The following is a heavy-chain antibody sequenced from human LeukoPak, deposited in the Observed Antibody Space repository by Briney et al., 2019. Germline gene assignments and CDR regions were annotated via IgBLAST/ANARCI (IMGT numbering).Heavy chain of an antibody. CDR3: ARDSMFPYVPHVY. D-gene: IGHD3-10*02. J-gene: IGHJ4*02. CDR1: GFTVSSNY. CDR2: IYSGAST. V-gene: IGHV3-53*01. Sequence: PGGSLRLSCAASGFTVSSNYMSWVRQAPGKGLEWVSVIYSGASTYYADSVKGRFTISRDNSKNTLYLQMNSLRAEDTAVYYCARDSMFPYVPHVYWGQGTLVTVSS.